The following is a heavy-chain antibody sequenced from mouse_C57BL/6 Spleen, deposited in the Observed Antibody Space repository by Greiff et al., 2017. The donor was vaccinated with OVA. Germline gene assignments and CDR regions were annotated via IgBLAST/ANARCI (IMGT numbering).Heavy chain of an antibody. CDR2: IWWDDDK. V-gene: IGHV8-8*01. D-gene: IGHD3-3*01. J-gene: IGHJ3*01. CDR3: ARIPEGTPVEFAY. Sequence: QVTLKVSGPGILQPSQTLSLTCSFSGFSLSTFGMGVGWIRQPSGKGLEWLAHIWWDDDKYYNPALKSRLTISKDTSKNQVFLKIATVDTADTATYYCARIPEGTPVEFAYWGQGTLVTVSA. CDR1: GFSLSTFGMG.